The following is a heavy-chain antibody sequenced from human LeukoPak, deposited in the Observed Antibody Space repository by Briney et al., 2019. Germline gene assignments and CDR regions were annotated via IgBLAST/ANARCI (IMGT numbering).Heavy chain of an antibody. CDR3: TTDSAHGYSSSWAAFDI. V-gene: IGHV3-15*01. CDR2: IKSKTDGGTT. Sequence: GGSLRLSCAASGFTFSNAWMSWVRQAPGKGLEWVGRIKSKTDGGTTDYAAPVKGRFTISRDDSKNTLYLQMNSLKTEDTAVYYCTTDSAHGYSSSWAAFDIWGQGTMVTVSS. D-gene: IGHD6-13*01. J-gene: IGHJ3*02. CDR1: GFTFSNAW.